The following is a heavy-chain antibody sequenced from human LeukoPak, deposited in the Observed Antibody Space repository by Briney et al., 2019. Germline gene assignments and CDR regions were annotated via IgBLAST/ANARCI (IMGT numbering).Heavy chain of an antibody. Sequence: PSGTLSLTCAVSGGSISSSNWWSWVRQPPGKGLEWIGEIYHSGSTNYNPSLKSRVTISVDKSKNQFSLKLSSVTAADTAVYYCASLTYSSSWKFDPWGQGTLVTVSS. J-gene: IGHJ5*02. CDR3: ASLTYSSSWKFDP. V-gene: IGHV4-4*02. D-gene: IGHD6-13*01. CDR1: GGSISSSNW. CDR2: IYHSGST.